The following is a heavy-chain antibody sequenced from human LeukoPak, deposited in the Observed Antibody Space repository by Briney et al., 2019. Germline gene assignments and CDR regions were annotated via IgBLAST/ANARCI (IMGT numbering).Heavy chain of an antibody. CDR2: IHPNSGGT. CDR1: GYTFTGYY. V-gene: IGHV1-2*02. Sequence: GASVKVSCKASGYTFTGYYMHWVRQAPGQGLEWMGWIHPNSGGTNYAQKFQGRVTMTRDTSISTAYMELSRLRSDDTAVYYCARENYGDYEVDYYYGMDVWGQGTTVTVSS. J-gene: IGHJ6*02. CDR3: ARENYGDYEVDYYYGMDV. D-gene: IGHD4-17*01.